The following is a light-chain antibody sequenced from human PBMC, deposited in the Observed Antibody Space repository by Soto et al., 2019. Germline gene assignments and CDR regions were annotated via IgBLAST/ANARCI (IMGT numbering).Light chain of an antibody. Sequence: QSALTQPASVSGSPGQSITISCTGTSSDVGGYNYVSWYQHHPGKAPKLMIYDVSNRPSGVSYRFSGSRSGNTASLTISGLQAEDEADYYCNSYTTSSPVVFGGGTKVTVL. CDR3: NSYTTSSPVV. CDR1: SSDVGGYNY. V-gene: IGLV2-14*03. CDR2: DVS. J-gene: IGLJ2*01.